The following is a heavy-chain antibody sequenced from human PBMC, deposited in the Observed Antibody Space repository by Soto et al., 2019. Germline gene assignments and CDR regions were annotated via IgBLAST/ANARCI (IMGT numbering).Heavy chain of an antibody. Sequence: ASVKVSCKASGYTFTGYYMHWVRQAPGQGLEWMGWINPNSGGTNYAQKFQGWVTMTRDTSISTAYMELSRLRSDDTAVYYCARFSCTSGVCKLGLGMDVWGQGTTVTVSS. CDR3: ARFSCTSGVCKLGLGMDV. D-gene: IGHD2-8*01. CDR2: INPNSGGT. CDR1: GYTFTGYY. J-gene: IGHJ6*02. V-gene: IGHV1-2*04.